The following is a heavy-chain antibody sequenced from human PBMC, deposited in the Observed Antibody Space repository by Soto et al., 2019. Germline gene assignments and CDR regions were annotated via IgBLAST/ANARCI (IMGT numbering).Heavy chain of an antibody. Sequence: GGSLRLSCASSGFRFIDYDMTWIRQAPGKGLEWVSYISGSGSSIYYADSVKGRFTISRDNAKNSLYLQMNSLRAEDTAVYYCARELKEWFGELSFYYYYYMDVWGKGTTVTVSS. J-gene: IGHJ6*03. D-gene: IGHD3-10*01. CDR3: ARELKEWFGELSFYYYYYMDV. V-gene: IGHV3-11*01. CDR1: GFRFIDYD. CDR2: ISGSGSSI.